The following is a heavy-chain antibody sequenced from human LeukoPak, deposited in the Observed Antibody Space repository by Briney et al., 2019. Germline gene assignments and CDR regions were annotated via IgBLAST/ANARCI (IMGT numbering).Heavy chain of an antibody. CDR3: ARGPRAAADDY. V-gene: IGHV1-18*01. D-gene: IGHD6-13*01. CDR2: ISAYNGDT. CDR1: GYTFTKHG. J-gene: IGHJ4*02. Sequence: ASVKVSCKASGYTFTKHGFSWVRQAPGQGLEWMGWISAYNGDTYYAQKLQGRVTITRDTSASTAYMELSSLTSEDTAVYYCARGPRAAADDYWGQGTLVTVSS.